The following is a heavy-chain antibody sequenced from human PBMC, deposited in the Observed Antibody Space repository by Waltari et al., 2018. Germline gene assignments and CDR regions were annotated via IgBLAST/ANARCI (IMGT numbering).Heavy chain of an antibody. CDR2: INHSGST. CDR3: ARADRGPRYTSGSSATPDWGP. CDR1: GGSFSGFY. J-gene: IGHJ5*02. D-gene: IGHD1-26*01. Sequence: QVQLQQWGAGRVKPSETLSLTCAVYGGSFSGFYCTWIRPSPGKGLEWIGEINHSGSTNYNPSLKSRVTIALDTSRNQFSLKLSSVTAADTAVYYCARADRGPRYTSGSSATPDWGPWGQGTLVTVSS. V-gene: IGHV4-34*01.